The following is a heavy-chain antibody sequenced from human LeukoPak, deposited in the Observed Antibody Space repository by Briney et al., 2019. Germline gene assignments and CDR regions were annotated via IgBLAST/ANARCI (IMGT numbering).Heavy chain of an antibody. J-gene: IGHJ5*02. CDR2: ISSDGTIK. Sequence: GGSLRLSCAASGFTFSSYSMHWVRQAPGKGLEWVAVISSDGTIKNYADSVKGRFTISRDNSENTLYLQMNSLTPEDTAVYYCARDRIAAGGPYWFDPWGQGVLVTASP. CDR3: ARDRIAAGGPYWFDP. D-gene: IGHD6-13*01. CDR1: GFTFSSYS. V-gene: IGHV3-30-3*01.